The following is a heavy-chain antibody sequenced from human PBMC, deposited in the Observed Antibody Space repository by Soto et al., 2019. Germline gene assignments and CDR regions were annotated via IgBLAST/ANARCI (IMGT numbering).Heavy chain of an antibody. CDR2: IYYSGTS. J-gene: IGHJ2*01. CDR1: GVSVSSGTFY. Sequence: QVQLQESGPGLLKPSETLSLTCTVSGVSVSSGTFYWSWIRQSPGKGLEWLGYIYYSGTSNYSPSLMSRXXIXLXXSKNQFSLKLNSVTAADTAVYFCARVDWSYWYFDLWGRGTLVTVSS. V-gene: IGHV4-61*01. CDR3: ARVDWSYWYFDL. D-gene: IGHD3-9*01.